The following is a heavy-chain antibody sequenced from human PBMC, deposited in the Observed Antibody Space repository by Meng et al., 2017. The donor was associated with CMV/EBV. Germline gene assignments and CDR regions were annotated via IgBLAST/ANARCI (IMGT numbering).Heavy chain of an antibody. Sequence: GESLKISCAASGFTFSSYAMHWVRQAPGKGLEWVAVISYDGSNKYYADSVKGRLTISRDNSKNTLYLQMNSLRAEDTAVYYCARDPGYDFWSGYIPTIYYYYGMDVWGQGTTVTVSS. CDR2: ISYDGSNK. V-gene: IGHV3-30-3*01. CDR3: ARDPGYDFWSGYIPTIYYYYGMDV. J-gene: IGHJ6*02. D-gene: IGHD3-3*01. CDR1: GFTFSSYA.